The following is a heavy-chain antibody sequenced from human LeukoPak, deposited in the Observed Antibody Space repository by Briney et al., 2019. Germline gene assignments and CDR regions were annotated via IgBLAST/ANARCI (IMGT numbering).Heavy chain of an antibody. CDR3: ARDLSGSIYFDY. CDR1: GGSISSYY. Sequence: SETLSLTWTVSGGSISSYYWSWIRQPPVKGLEWIGYIYYSGSTNYNPSLKSRVTISVDTSKNQFSLKLSSVTAADTAVYYCARDLSGSIYFDYWGQGTLVTVSS. D-gene: IGHD5-12*01. J-gene: IGHJ4*02. CDR2: IYYSGST. V-gene: IGHV4-59*01.